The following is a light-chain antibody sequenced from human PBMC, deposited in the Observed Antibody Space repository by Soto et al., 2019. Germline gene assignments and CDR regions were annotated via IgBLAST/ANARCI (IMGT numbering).Light chain of an antibody. CDR3: QQGYSTPVT. V-gene: IGKV3-15*01. CDR2: DAS. J-gene: IGKJ5*01. CDR1: QSVTST. Sequence: EIVMTQSPATVSVSPGERATLSCRASQSVTSTLAWYQQKPGQTPRLLIYDASTRATGIPARFSGSGSGTEFTLTISSLQSEDFATYYCQQGYSTPVTFGQGTRLEIK.